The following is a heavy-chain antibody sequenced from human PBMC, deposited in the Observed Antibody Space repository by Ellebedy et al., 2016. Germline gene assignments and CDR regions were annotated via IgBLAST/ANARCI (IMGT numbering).Heavy chain of an antibody. CDR1: GGSISSSSYY. V-gene: IGHV4-39*07. D-gene: IGHD1-26*01. Sequence: SETLSLXXTVSGGSISSSSYYWGWIRQPPGKGLEWIGSIYYSGSTNYNPSLKSRVTISVDTSKNQFSLKLSSVTAADTAVYYCAREVGATIGYWGQGTLVTVSS. CDR2: IYYSGST. CDR3: AREVGATIGY. J-gene: IGHJ4*02.